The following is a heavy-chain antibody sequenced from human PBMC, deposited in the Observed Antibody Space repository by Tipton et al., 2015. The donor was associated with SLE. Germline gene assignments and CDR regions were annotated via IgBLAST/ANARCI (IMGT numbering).Heavy chain of an antibody. CDR2: INHSGST. V-gene: IGHV4-34*01. CDR3: ARVAPAEVFDY. J-gene: IGHJ4*02. CDR1: GGSFSGYY. Sequence: TLSLTCAVYGGSFSGYYWTWIRQPPGKGLEWIGEINHSGSTNYNPSLRSRVTISVDVSKNQVSLKLSSVTAADTAVYYCARVAPAEVFDYWGQGTLVTVSS. D-gene: IGHD2-2*01.